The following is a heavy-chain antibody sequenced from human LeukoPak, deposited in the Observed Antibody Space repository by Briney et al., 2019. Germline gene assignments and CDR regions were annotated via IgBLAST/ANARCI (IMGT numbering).Heavy chain of an antibody. CDR1: GYTFTSYG. V-gene: IGHV1-18*01. J-gene: IGHJ4*02. Sequence: ASVKVSCKASGYTFTSYGISWVRQAPGQGLEWMGWMSAYNGNTNYAQKLQGRVTMTTDTSTSTAYMELRSLRSDDTAVYYCARYTYSSSWPKLGSAKAPFDYWGQGTLVTVSS. D-gene: IGHD6-13*01. CDR3: ARYTYSSSWPKLGSAKAPFDY. CDR2: MSAYNGNT.